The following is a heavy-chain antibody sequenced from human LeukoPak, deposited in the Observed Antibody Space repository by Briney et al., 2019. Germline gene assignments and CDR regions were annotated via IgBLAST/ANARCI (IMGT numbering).Heavy chain of an antibody. V-gene: IGHV3-23*01. CDR2: ISGSGGST. Sequence: GGSLRLSCAAPGFTFNNYAIMSWVRQAPGKGLEWVSAISGSGGSTYYADSVKGRFTISRDNSKNTLYLQMNSLRAEDTAVYYCARVLGYCSSTSCPPGYWGQGTLVTVSS. CDR3: ARVLGYCSSTSCPPGY. D-gene: IGHD2-2*01. J-gene: IGHJ4*02. CDR1: GFTFNNYA.